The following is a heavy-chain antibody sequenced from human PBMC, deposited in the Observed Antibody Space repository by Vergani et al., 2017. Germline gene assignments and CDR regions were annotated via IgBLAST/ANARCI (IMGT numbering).Heavy chain of an antibody. Sequence: QLQLQESGPGLVKPSATLSLTFLFSCSSLLSMPSSFFFILQPPGQGLYLIASIYYSCRTYYPPSLKSRFTISVDPSQNQFSLKLSSVTAADTAVYFCARHSTVEWLVKLGWIDPWGQGILVTVSS. CDR1: CSSLLSMPSS. CDR3: ARHSTVEWLVKLGWIDP. D-gene: IGHD6-19*01. J-gene: IGHJ5*02. CDR2: IYYSCRT. V-gene: IGHV4-39*01.